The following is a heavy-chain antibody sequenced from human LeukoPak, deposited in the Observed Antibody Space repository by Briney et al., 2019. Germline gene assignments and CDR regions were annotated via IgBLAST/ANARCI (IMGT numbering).Heavy chain of an antibody. CDR2: INPKSGGT. CDR3: ARALAYYGSGSPKTPFDY. J-gene: IGHJ4*02. CDR1: GYTFTAYY. V-gene: IGHV1-2*02. Sequence: GASVKVSCKASGYTFTAYYLHFVRQAPGQGLEWMGWINPKSGGTKYAQKFQGRFTMTRDTSISTAYMELSRLRSDDTAVYYCARALAYYGSGSPKTPFDYWGQGTLVTVSS. D-gene: IGHD3-10*01.